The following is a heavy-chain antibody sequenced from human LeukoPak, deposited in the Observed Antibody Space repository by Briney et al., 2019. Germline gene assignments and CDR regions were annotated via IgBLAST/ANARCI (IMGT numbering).Heavy chain of an antibody. J-gene: IGHJ4*02. CDR1: GFTFSSYA. CDR3: AKDLYRIVVVPAAPSGFDY. V-gene: IGHV3-23*01. D-gene: IGHD2-2*01. Sequence: GGSLRLSCAASGFTFSSYAMSWVRQAPGKGLEWVSAISGSGGSTYYADSVKGRFTISRDNSKNTLYLQMNGLRAEDTAVYYCAKDLYRIVVVPAAPSGFDYWGQGTLVTVSS. CDR2: ISGSGGST.